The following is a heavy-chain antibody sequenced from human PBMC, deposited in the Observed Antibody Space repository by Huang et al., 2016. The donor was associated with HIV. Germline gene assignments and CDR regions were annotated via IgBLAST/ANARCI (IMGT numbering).Heavy chain of an antibody. J-gene: IGHJ4*02. Sequence: QVRLEQWGPNLLKPSDTQSLKCAVYGGSFSDYFWTWIRQSPVKGREWIGEGHHRGSATHNPSIRSRVSMSVDSSKNQFYLKLTSVTAADTAVYFCARPKMTATPSDSSWSYFDFWGRGTPVTVSS. CDR2: GHHRGSA. V-gene: IGHV4-34*01. D-gene: IGHD3-10*01. CDR3: ARPKMTATPSDSSWSYFDF. CDR1: GGSFSDYF.